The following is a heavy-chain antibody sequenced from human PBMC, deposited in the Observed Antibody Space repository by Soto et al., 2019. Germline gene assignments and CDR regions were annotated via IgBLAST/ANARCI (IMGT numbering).Heavy chain of an antibody. V-gene: IGHV4-59*11. CDR3: ARGGREASGMDV. J-gene: IGHJ6*02. CDR1: GGSISSHY. CDR2: IYYRGST. Sequence: SETLSLTCTVSGGSISSHYWSWVRQAPGKGLEWIGHIYYRGSTNYNPSLRSRSTISVDASKSQFSLKLNSATTADTAVYYCARGGREASGMDVWGQGTKVTV. D-gene: IGHD1-26*01.